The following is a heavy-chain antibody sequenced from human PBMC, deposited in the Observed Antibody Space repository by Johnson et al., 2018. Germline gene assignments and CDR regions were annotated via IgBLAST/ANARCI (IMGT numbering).Heavy chain of an antibody. D-gene: IGHD3-3*01. V-gene: IGHV3-20*04. CDR1: GFTLVDFG. Sequence: EVQLLETGGGVVRPGGSLRLSCAASGFTLVDFGMSWVRQAPGKGLEWVSGINWNGGSTGYADSVKGRFTNSRDNAKNSRYLQRNSLRAEDRALYYCAREFWRGRDYYYCGMDVWGQGTTVTVS. J-gene: IGHJ6*02. CDR3: AREFWRGRDYYYCGMDV. CDR2: INWNGGST.